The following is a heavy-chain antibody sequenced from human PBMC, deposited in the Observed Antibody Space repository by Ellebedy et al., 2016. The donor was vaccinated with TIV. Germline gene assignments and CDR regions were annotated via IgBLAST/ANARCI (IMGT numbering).Heavy chain of an antibody. D-gene: IGHD2-2*01. CDR2: IKQDGSEK. CDR1: GFTFSSYW. V-gene: IGHV3-7*01. Sequence: GESLKISXAASGFTFSSYWMSWVRQAPGKGLEWVANIKQDGSEKYYVDSVKGRFTISRDNAKNSLYLQMNSLRAEDTAVYYCARDSVVVVPAATTGSPHPDKYYYYYYMDVWGKGTTVTVSS. J-gene: IGHJ6*03. CDR3: ARDSVVVVPAATTGSPHPDKYYYYYYMDV.